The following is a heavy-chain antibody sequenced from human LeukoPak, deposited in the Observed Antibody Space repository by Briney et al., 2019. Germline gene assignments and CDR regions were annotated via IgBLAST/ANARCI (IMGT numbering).Heavy chain of an antibody. D-gene: IGHD3-10*01. Sequence: GRSLRLSCAASGFTFSSYGMLWVRQAPGKGLEWVAVIWYDGSNKYYADPVKGRFTISRDNSKNTLYLQMNSLRAEDTAVYYCARDLLSYYYGSGLDYWGQGTLVTVSS. V-gene: IGHV3-33*01. CDR2: IWYDGSNK. J-gene: IGHJ4*02. CDR3: ARDLLSYYYGSGLDY. CDR1: GFTFSSYG.